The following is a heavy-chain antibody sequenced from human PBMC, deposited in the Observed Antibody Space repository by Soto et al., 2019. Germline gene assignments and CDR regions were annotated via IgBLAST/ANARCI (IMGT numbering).Heavy chain of an antibody. V-gene: IGHV4-39*07. CDR1: GGSISSSSYY. CDR3: ARHYTPYDSSSYYDY. Sequence: SETLSLTCTVSGGSISSSSYYWGWIRQPPGKGLEWIGSIYYSDSYTNYSPSFQGHVTISADKSIRTAYLQWSSLQASDTAMYYCARHYTPYDSSSYYDYWGQGTLVTVSS. D-gene: IGHD3-22*01. J-gene: IGHJ4*02. CDR2: IYYSDSYT.